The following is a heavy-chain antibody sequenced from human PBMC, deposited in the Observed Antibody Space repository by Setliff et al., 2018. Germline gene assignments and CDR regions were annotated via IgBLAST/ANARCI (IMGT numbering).Heavy chain of an antibody. D-gene: IGHD6-6*01. CDR1: GYTFTSYG. CDR2: ISTYNGDT. CDR3: ERRVYSGSSGYYHYYMDV. J-gene: IGHJ6*03. V-gene: IGHV1-18*01. Sequence: ASVKVSCKASGYTFTSYGISWVRQAPGQGLEWMGWISTYNGDTDYAQKLQDRLTMTTDTSTSTAYMELRSLRPDDTAVYYCERRVYSGSSGYYHYYMDVWGKGTTVTVSS.